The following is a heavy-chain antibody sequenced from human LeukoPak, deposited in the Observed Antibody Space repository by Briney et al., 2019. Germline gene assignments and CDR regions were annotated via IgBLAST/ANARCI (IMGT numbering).Heavy chain of an antibody. Sequence: PSQTLSLTCTVSGGSISSSSYYWGWIRQPPGKGLEWIGSIYYSGSTYYNPSLKSRVTISVDTSKNQFSLKLSSVTAADTAVYYCARDYVGPDCGGDCYSSYYFDYWGQGTLVTVSS. CDR1: GGSISSSSYY. CDR2: IYYSGST. J-gene: IGHJ4*02. D-gene: IGHD2-21*02. V-gene: IGHV4-39*07. CDR3: ARDYVGPDCGGDCYSSYYFDY.